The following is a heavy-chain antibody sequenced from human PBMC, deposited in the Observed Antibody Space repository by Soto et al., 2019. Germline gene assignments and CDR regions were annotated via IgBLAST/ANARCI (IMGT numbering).Heavy chain of an antibody. J-gene: IGHJ4*02. D-gene: IGHD2-2*01. Sequence: GGSLRLSCAASGFTFSSYGMHWVRQAPGKGLEWVAVIWYDGSNKYYADSVKGRFTISRDNSKNTLYLQMNSLRAEDTAVYYCAREGDCSSTSCYCSGGSCTDYFDYWGQGTLVTVSS. V-gene: IGHV3-33*01. CDR1: GFTFSSYG. CDR2: IWYDGSNK. CDR3: AREGDCSSTSCYCSGGSCTDYFDY.